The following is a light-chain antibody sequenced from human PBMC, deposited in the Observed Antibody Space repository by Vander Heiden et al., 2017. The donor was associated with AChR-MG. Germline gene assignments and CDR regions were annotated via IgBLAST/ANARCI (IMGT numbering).Light chain of an antibody. CDR1: QSVSSY. J-gene: IGKJ2*01. Sequence: EILFTQSPATLSLSPGERATLSCRASQSVSSYLAWYKQKPGQAPRLLIYDASNRATGIPARFSGSGSGTDFTITISSLEPEDFAVYYCQQRSNWPGTFGQGTKLEIK. CDR2: DAS. CDR3: QQRSNWPGT. V-gene: IGKV3-11*01.